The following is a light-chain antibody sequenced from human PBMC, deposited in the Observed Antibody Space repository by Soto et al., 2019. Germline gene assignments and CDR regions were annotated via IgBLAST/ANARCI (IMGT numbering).Light chain of an antibody. Sequence: EIVLTQSPANLSLSPGERATLSCRTSQSVSSYFAWYQQKPGRAPRLLIYDASNRATGIPARFIGSGSGTDFTLTISSLEPEDFAVYYCQQRSNWPITFGQGTRLEIK. CDR3: QQRSNWPIT. J-gene: IGKJ5*01. CDR1: QSVSSY. CDR2: DAS. V-gene: IGKV3-11*01.